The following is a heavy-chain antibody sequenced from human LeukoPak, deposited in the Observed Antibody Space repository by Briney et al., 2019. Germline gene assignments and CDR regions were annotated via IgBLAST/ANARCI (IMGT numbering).Heavy chain of an antibody. D-gene: IGHD7-27*01. V-gene: IGHV4-39*01. CDR2: IYYSGST. Sequence: RPSGTLSLTCTVSGGSISSSSYYWGWIRQPPGKGVEWIGSIYYSGSTYYNPSLKSRVTISVDTSKIQFSLKLSSVTATDTAVYYCARTALGSNYFDYWGQGTLVTVSS. CDR1: GGSISSSSYY. J-gene: IGHJ4*02. CDR3: ARTALGSNYFDY.